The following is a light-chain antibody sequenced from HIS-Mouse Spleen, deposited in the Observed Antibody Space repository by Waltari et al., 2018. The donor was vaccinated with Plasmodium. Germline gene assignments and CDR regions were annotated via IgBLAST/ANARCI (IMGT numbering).Light chain of an antibody. J-gene: IGLJ3*02. CDR3: CSYAGSSTWV. CDR2: EGS. CDR1: SSDVGSYNL. V-gene: IGLV2-23*01. Sequence: QSALTQPASVSGSPGQSITISCTGTSSDVGSYNLVPWYQQHPGKAPKPMSYEGSKRASGVSNRFSGSKSGNTASLTISGLQAEDEADYYCCSYAGSSTWVFGGGTKLTVL.